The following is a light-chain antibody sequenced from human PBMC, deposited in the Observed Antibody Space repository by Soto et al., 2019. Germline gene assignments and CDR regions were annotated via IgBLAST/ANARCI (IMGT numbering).Light chain of an antibody. CDR1: SSNIGNTA. CDR2: YDD. J-gene: IGLJ1*01. CDR3: AAWDDSLNGYV. V-gene: IGLV1-36*01. Sequence: QSVLTQPPSVSEAPRPRVTISCSGSSSNIGNTAVNWYQQLPRKAPKLLIYYDDLLPSGVSDRFSGSKSVASASLAISGLQSEDEADYYCAAWDDSLNGYVFGTGTKVTVL.